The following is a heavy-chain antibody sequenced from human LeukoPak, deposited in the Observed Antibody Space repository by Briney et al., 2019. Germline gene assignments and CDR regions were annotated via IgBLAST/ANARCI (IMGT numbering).Heavy chain of an antibody. J-gene: IGHJ6*02. D-gene: IGHD3-16*01. Sequence: GRSLRLSCAASGFAFDDYAMHWVRQAPGKGLEWVSGISWNSGGIGYADSVKGRFTISRDNAKNSLYLQMNSLRAEDTALYYCAGGRYYYYGMDVWGQGTTVTVSS. V-gene: IGHV3-9*01. CDR2: ISWNSGGI. CDR3: AGGRYYYYGMDV. CDR1: GFAFDDYA.